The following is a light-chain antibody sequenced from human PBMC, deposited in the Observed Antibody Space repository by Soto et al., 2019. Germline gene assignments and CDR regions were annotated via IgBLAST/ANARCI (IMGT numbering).Light chain of an antibody. CDR2: DAS. J-gene: IGKJ1*01. V-gene: IGKV1-5*01. Sequence: DIQMTQSPSTLSASVGDRVTITCRASQSIGSWLAWYQQKPGKAPKLLIYDASTLESGVPSRFSGSESDTEFNLTISSLQPDDFATYYCQSDAFCQGTKVEMK. CDR1: QSIGSW. CDR3: QSDA.